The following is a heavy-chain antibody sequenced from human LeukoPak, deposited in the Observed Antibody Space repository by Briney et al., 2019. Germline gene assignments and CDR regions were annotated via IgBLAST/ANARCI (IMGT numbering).Heavy chain of an antibody. V-gene: IGHV3-23*01. CDR1: GFTFSSYA. Sequence: PGGSLRLSCAASGFTFSSYAMSWVRQAPGKGLEWVSAISGSGGSTYYADSVKGRFTISSDNSKNPLYQLKNSSTADTTAVYYCAKEMGGLDVWGKGTTVTVSS. D-gene: IGHD2-8*01. J-gene: IGHJ6*04. CDR3: AKEMGGLDV. CDR2: ISGSGGST.